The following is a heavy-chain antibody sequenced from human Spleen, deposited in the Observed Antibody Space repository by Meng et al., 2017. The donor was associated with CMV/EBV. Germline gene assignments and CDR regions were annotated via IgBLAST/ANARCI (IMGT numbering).Heavy chain of an antibody. J-gene: IGHJ6*02. V-gene: IGHV3-30*04. Sequence: GESLKISCAASGFTFSSYAMHWVRQAPGKGLEWVAVISYDGSNKYYADSVKGRFTISRDNSKNTLYLQMNSLRAEDTAVYYCARVWGYSSSYYYYYAMDVWGQGTTVTVSS. CDR2: ISYDGSNK. CDR1: GFTFSSYA. CDR3: ARVWGYSSSYYYYYAMDV. D-gene: IGHD6-13*01.